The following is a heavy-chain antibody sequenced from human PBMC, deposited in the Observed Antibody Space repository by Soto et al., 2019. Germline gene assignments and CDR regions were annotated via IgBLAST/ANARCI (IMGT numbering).Heavy chain of an antibody. V-gene: IGHV4-4*07. CDR1: GGSMNNYY. CDR3: ARGQRFSDWFDP. J-gene: IGHJ5*02. Sequence: QVHLQESGPGLVKPSETLSLSCSVSGGSMNNYYWTWIRLPAGKGLEWIGRIYSSGGTHYNPSLKSRVTLSLDTSKNQFSLRLNSVTAADTAVYYSARGQRFSDWFDPWGQGTLVTVSS. D-gene: IGHD3-3*01. CDR2: IYSSGGT.